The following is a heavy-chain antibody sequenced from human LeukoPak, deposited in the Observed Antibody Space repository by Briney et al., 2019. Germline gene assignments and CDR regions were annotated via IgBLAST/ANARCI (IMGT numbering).Heavy chain of an antibody. V-gene: IGHV3-7*01. CDR1: GFTFSSYW. J-gene: IGHJ4*02. CDR2: IKQDGSEK. CDR3: ATTSGTYYYDSSGYYASVQGLFDY. D-gene: IGHD3-22*01. Sequence: GGSLRLSCAASGFTFSSYWMSWVRQAPGKGLEWVANIKQDGSEKYYVDSVKGRFTISRDNAKNSLYPQMNSLRAEDTAVYYCATTSGTYYYDSSGYYASVQGLFDYWGQGTLVTVSS.